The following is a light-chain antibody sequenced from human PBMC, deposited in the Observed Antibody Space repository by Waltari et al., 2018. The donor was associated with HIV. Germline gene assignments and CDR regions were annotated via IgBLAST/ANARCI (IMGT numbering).Light chain of an antibody. CDR3: NSYAGTNNFYV. V-gene: IGLV2-8*01. CDR2: EVN. CDR1: SSDVGVYKY. J-gene: IGLJ1*01. Sequence: QSALTQPPSASGSPGQSVTISCTGTSSDVGVYKYVTWYQHHPGKAPKLIIYEVNKRPSGVPDRFSGSKSGNTASLTISGLQAEDEADYYCNSYAGTNNFYVFGTGTKVTVL.